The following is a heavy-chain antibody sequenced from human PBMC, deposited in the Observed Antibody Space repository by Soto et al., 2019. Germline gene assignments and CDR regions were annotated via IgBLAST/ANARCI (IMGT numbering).Heavy chain of an antibody. Sequence: ASVKVSCKASGYTFTSYAMHWVRQAPGQRLEWMGWINAGNGNTKYSQKFQGRVTITRDTSASTAYMELSSLRSEDTAVYYCARDYREYYGSGEHYYYYGMDVWGQGTTVTVSS. CDR1: GYTFTSYA. D-gene: IGHD3-10*01. CDR2: INAGNGNT. CDR3: ARDYREYYGSGEHYYYYGMDV. V-gene: IGHV1-3*01. J-gene: IGHJ6*02.